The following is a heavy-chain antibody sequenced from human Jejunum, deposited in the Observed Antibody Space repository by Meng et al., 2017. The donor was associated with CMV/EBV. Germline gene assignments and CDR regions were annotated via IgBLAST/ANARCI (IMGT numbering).Heavy chain of an antibody. CDR1: FSLSTTGVG. CDR3: AHYVDTARGGWYFDL. D-gene: IGHD5-18*01. Sequence: FSLSTTGVGVGWIRQPPGQALEWLALIYWNDDSRYSLSLKTRLTITKDTSRNQVLLTMTNMDPVDTGTYYCAHYVDTARGGWYFDLWGRGTLVTVSS. V-gene: IGHV2-5*01. CDR2: IYWNDDS. J-gene: IGHJ2*01.